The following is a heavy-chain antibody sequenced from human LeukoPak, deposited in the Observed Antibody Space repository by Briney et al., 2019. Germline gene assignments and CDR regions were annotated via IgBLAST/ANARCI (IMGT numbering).Heavy chain of an antibody. CDR1: GASISDYY. D-gene: IGHD3-10*01. CDR2: IYYSGTT. J-gene: IGHJ4*02. Sequence: SETLSLTCTVSGASISDYYWSWIRQSPGKGLEWIAYIYYSGTTSYNPPLKSRVTISVDTSKNQFSLRLNSVTTADTAVYFCARGHRGLEYWGQGTLVTVSS. CDR3: ARGHRGLEY. V-gene: IGHV4-59*01.